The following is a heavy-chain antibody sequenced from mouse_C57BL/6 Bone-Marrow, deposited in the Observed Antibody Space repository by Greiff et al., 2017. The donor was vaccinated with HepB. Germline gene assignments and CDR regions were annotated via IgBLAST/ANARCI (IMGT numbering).Heavy chain of an antibody. CDR1: GYTFTSYW. CDR2: IYPGSGST. D-gene: IGHD1-1*01. J-gene: IGHJ2*01. Sequence: QVHVKQPGAELVKPGASVKMSCKASGYTFTSYWITWVKQRPGQGLEWIGDIYPGSGSTNYNEKFKSKATLTVDTSSSTAYMQLSSLTSEDSAVYYCASNYYGSSSYYFDYWGQGTTLTVSS. CDR3: ASNYYGSSSYYFDY. V-gene: IGHV1-55*01.